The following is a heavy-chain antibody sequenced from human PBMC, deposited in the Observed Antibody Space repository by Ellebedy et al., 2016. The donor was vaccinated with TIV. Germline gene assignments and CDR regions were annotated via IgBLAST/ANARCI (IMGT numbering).Heavy chain of an antibody. CDR2: ISGSGGST. CDR3: AKGAFGSGWKIIDY. D-gene: IGHD6-19*01. V-gene: IGHV3-23*01. Sequence: GGSLRLSXAASGFTFSSYAMSWVRQAPGKGLEWVSAISGSGGSTYYADSVKGRFTISRDNSKNTLYLQMNSLRAEDTAVYYCAKGAFGSGWKIIDYWGQGTLVTVSS. J-gene: IGHJ4*02. CDR1: GFTFSSYA.